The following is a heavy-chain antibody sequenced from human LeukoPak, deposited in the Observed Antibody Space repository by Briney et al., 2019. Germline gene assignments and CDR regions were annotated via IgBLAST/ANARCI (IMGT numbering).Heavy chain of an antibody. Sequence: ASVTVSCKASGYTFTGYYMHWVRQAPGQGLEWMGWINPNSGGTNYAQKFQGRVTMTRDTSISTAYMELSRLRSDDTAVYYCARLDYGDYGGGDYWGQGTLVTVSS. V-gene: IGHV1-2*02. CDR3: ARLDYGDYGGGDY. CDR2: INPNSGGT. CDR1: GYTFTGYY. D-gene: IGHD4-17*01. J-gene: IGHJ4*02.